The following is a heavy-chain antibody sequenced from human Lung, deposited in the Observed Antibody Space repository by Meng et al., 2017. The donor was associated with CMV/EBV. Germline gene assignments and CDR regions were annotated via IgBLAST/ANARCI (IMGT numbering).Heavy chain of an antibody. V-gene: IGHV3-48*03. CDR3: ARDPIWFGVNYYYGMDV. D-gene: IGHD3-10*01. J-gene: IGHJ6*02. CDR2: ISSSGSTI. Sequence: SCASSGFTFSSYEMNWVRQAPGKGLEWVSYISSSGSTIYYADSVKGRFTISRYNAKTSLYLQMNSLRAEDTAVYYCARDPIWFGVNYYYGMDVWXQGTXVTVSS. CDR1: GFTFSSYE.